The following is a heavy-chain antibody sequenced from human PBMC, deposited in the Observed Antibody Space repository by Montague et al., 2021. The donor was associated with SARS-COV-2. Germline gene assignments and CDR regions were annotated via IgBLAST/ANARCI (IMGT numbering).Heavy chain of an antibody. CDR2: IKQDGSER. Sequence: SLRLSCAASGFSFSRFCLSWVRQAPGKGLEWVANIKQDGSERHYVDSVKGRFTISRDNAKNSLDLQMNSLRAEDTAVYYCARDNGPIWFGESSLDYWGQGTLVTVSS. CDR3: ARDNGPIWFGESSLDY. CDR1: GFSFSRFC. V-gene: IGHV3-7*01. D-gene: IGHD3-10*01. J-gene: IGHJ4*02.